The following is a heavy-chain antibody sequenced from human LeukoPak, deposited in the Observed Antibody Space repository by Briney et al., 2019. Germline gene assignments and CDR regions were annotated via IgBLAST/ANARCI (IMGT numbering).Heavy chain of an antibody. V-gene: IGHV3-23*01. CDR2: IYYSGGNT. Sequence: GGSLRLSCAASGFTFSSYGMSWVRQAPGKGLEWVSTIYYSGGNTYSADSVKGRFTISRDNAKNTLYLQMNSLRAEDTAVYYCAKDQGQAVVPRRFDYWGQGTLVTVSS. J-gene: IGHJ4*02. CDR1: GFTFSSYG. CDR3: AKDQGQAVVPRRFDY. D-gene: IGHD2-2*01.